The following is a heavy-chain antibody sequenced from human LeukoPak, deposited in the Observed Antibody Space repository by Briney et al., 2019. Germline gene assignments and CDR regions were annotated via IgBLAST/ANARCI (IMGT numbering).Heavy chain of an antibody. D-gene: IGHD2-2*01. CDR1: GGSINSYY. Sequence: SETLSLTCTVSGGSINSYYWSWIRQPPGKGLEWIGYIYYSGSTNYNPSLKSRVTISVDTSKNQFSLKLSSVTAADTAVYYCARVVPAAMWKNAFDIWGQGTMVTVSS. CDR3: ARVVPAAMWKNAFDI. J-gene: IGHJ3*02. V-gene: IGHV4-59*01. CDR2: IYYSGST.